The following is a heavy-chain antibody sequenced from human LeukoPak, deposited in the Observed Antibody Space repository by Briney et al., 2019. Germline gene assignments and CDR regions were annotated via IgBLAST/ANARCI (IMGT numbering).Heavy chain of an antibody. Sequence: GGSLRLSCAASGFTFSSYWMSWVRQAPGKGLEWVANIKQDGSEKYYVDSVKGRFTISRDNAKNSLYLQMDSLRAEDTAVYYCARDQGNGCFDPWGQGSLVTVSS. D-gene: IGHD1-1*01. J-gene: IGHJ5*02. V-gene: IGHV3-7*01. CDR2: IKQDGSEK. CDR3: ARDQGNGCFDP. CDR1: GFTFSSYW.